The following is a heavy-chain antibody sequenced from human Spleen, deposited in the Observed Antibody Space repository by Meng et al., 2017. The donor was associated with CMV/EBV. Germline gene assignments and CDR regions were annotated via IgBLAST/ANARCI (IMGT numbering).Heavy chain of an antibody. Sequence: ASGDTFSGYSIGWVRQAPGQGLEWIGGTVPVLRIANYAQKFQGRVTITANKSTNTAYMELSSLTSEDTAVYYCARGGLTIFGRPYDPWGQGTLVTVSS. CDR2: TVPVLRIA. D-gene: IGHD3-3*01. CDR1: GDTFSGYS. V-gene: IGHV1-69*10. J-gene: IGHJ5*02. CDR3: ARGGLTIFGRPYDP.